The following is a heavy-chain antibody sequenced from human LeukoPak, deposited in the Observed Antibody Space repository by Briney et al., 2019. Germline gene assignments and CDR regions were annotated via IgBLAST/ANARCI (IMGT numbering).Heavy chain of an antibody. J-gene: IGHJ4*02. D-gene: IGHD6-13*01. CDR3: AKGGLRQQLVWARIYYFDY. CDR1: GFTFSSYA. Sequence: PGGSLRLSCAASGFTFSSYAMSWVRQAPGKGLEWVSAISGSGGSTYYADSVKGRFTISRDNSKNTLYLQMNSLRAEDTAVYYCAKGGLRQQLVWARIYYFDYWGQGTLATVSS. V-gene: IGHV3-23*01. CDR2: ISGSGGST.